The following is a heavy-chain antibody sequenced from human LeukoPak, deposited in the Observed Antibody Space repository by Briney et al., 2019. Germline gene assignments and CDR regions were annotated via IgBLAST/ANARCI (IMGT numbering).Heavy chain of an antibody. D-gene: IGHD3-10*01. J-gene: IGHJ3*02. CDR2: IYYSGST. CDR3: ARASGLSDAFDI. V-gene: IGHV4-31*02. CDR1: GFTFSSYA. Sequence: LRLSCAASGFTFSSYAMSWIRQHPGKGLEWIGYIYYSGSTYYNPSLKSRVTISVDTSKNQFSLKLSSVTAADTAVYYCARASGLSDAFDIWGQGTMVTVSS.